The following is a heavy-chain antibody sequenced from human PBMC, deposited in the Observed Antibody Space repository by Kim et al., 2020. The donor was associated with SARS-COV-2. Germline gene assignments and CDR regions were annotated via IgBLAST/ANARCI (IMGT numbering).Heavy chain of an antibody. D-gene: IGHD3-10*01. Sequence: YNPSLKSRVTVSVNTSKNQFSLKLSSVTAADTAVYYCARLWFRELSYFDYWGQGTLVTVSS. J-gene: IGHJ4*02. V-gene: IGHV4-39*01. CDR3: ARLWFRELSYFDY.